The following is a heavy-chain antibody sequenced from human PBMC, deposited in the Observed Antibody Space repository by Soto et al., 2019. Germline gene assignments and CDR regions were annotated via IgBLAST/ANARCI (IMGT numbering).Heavy chain of an antibody. V-gene: IGHV4-34*01. CDR2: INHSGST. Sequence: QVQLQQWGAGLLKPSETLSLTCAVYGGSFSGYYWSWIRQPPGKGLEWIGEINHSGSTKYNPSLKSRVTISGDTSKNQFSLRLSSVTAADTALYYCARGGLMVYAMFDYWGQGTLLTVSS. D-gene: IGHD2-8*01. J-gene: IGHJ4*02. CDR3: ARGGLMVYAMFDY. CDR1: GGSFSGYY.